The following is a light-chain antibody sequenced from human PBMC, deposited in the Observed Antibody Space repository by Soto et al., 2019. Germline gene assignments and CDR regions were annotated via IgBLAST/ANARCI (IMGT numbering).Light chain of an antibody. CDR1: QSVSSN. J-gene: IGKJ1*01. CDR2: GAS. CDR3: QQYNTWPPWT. V-gene: IGKV3-15*01. Sequence: EIVVTQSPATLSVSPGERATLSCRASQSVSSNIAWYQQKPGQAPRLLIYGASTRATGIPARFSGSGSGTEFTLTISSLQSEDFAVYYCQQYNTWPPWTFGQGTKVEIK.